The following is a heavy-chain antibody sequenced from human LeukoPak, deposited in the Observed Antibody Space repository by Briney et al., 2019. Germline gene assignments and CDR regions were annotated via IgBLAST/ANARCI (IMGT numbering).Heavy chain of an antibody. D-gene: IGHD3-16*01. CDR3: ARSWGGAAPFDY. Sequence: SQTLSLTCAISGDSVSSDSAAWNWIRQSPSRGLEWLGRTYYRSKWYNTYAASVKTRITVSPDTAKNQFSLQLNSVSPEDTAVYYCARSWGGAAPFDYWGQGTQVTVSS. CDR1: GDSVSSDSAA. CDR2: TYYRSKWYN. V-gene: IGHV6-1*01. J-gene: IGHJ4*02.